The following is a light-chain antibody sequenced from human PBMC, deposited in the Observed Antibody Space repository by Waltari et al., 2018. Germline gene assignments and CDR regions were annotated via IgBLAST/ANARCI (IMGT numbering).Light chain of an antibody. V-gene: IGLV2-14*01. Sequence: QSALPPPASVSGSRGQSITIPFTGPSSDVGGYNHVPWYQQHPGKAPIFIIYDVTKRPSGVSNRFSGSKSGNTASLTISGLQADDEADYYCCSYTASDTWVFGGGTKLTVL. CDR3: CSYTASDTWV. CDR2: DVT. CDR1: SSDVGGYNH. J-gene: IGLJ3*02.